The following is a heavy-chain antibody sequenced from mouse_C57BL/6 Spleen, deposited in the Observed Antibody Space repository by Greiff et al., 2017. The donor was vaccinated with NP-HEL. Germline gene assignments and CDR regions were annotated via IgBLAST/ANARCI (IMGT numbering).Heavy chain of an antibody. CDR1: GYSITSGYY. J-gene: IGHJ2*01. Sequence: EVKLVESGPGLVKPSQSLSLTCSVTGYSITSGYYWNWIRQFPGNKLEWMGYISYDGSNNYNPSLKNRISITRDTSKNQFFLKLNSVTTEDTATYYCARGYYGSSGDYWGQGTTLTVSS. D-gene: IGHD1-1*01. V-gene: IGHV3-6*01. CDR3: ARGYYGSSGDY. CDR2: ISYDGSN.